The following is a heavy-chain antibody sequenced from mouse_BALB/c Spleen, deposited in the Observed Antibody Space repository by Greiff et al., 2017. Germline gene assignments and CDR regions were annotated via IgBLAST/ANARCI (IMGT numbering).Heavy chain of an antibody. J-gene: IGHJ3*01. Sequence: QVQLQQSGAELVRPGSSVKISCKASGYAFSSYWMNWVKQRPGQGLEWIGQIYPGDGDTNYNGKFKGKATLTADKSSSTAYMQLSSLTSEDSAVYFCARDYGNSWFAYWGQGTLVTVSA. CDR2: IYPGDGDT. V-gene: IGHV1-80*01. CDR1: GYAFSSYW. CDR3: ARDYGNSWFAY. D-gene: IGHD2-1*01.